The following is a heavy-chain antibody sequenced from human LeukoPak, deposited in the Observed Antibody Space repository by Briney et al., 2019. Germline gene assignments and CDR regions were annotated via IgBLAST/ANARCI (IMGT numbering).Heavy chain of an antibody. CDR2: INTNTGNP. J-gene: IGHJ5*02. V-gene: IGHV7-4-1*02. D-gene: IGHD6-19*01. CDR3: ARVYSIAVADFSAFDP. CDR1: GYSENFYG. Sequence: GASVKVSCKTSGYSENFYGITWVRQVAGQGLEWMGWINTNTGNPTYAQGFTGRFVFSLDTSVSTAYLQISSLKAEDTAVYYCARVYSIAVADFSAFDPWGQGTLVTVSS.